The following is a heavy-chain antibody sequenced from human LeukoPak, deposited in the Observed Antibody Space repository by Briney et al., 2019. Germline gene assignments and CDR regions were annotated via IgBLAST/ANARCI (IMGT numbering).Heavy chain of an antibody. J-gene: IGHJ3*02. CDR2: ISPNSGGT. V-gene: IGHV1-2*02. Sequence: ASVKVSCKASGYSFTTYYMHWVREAPGQGLEWMGWISPNSGGTKYAQKFQGRVTITRDTSISTAYMELSRLRSDDTAVYYCARDYGDYGSHWAAFDIWGQGALCSVSS. D-gene: IGHD4-17*01. CDR1: GYSFTTYY. CDR3: ARDYGDYGSHWAAFDI.